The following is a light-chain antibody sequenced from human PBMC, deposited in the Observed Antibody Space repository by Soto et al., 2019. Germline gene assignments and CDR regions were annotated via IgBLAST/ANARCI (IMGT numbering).Light chain of an antibody. CDR3: QQFSSYPLT. Sequence: EIVLTQSPATLSSSPGARATLSCRASQTVRNNYLAWYQQKPGQAPRLLIYDASSRATGIPDRFSGGGSGTDFTLTISRLEPEDFAVYYCQQFSSYPLTVGGGTKVDIK. CDR2: DAS. J-gene: IGKJ4*01. CDR1: QTVRNNY. V-gene: IGKV3-20*01.